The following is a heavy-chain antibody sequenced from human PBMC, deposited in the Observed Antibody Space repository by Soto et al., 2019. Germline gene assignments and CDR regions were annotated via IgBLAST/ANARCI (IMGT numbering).Heavy chain of an antibody. CDR1: NSGNYY. CDR3: ARAHRGNYGYLPYSAF. D-gene: IGHD3-10*01. V-gene: IGHV4-61*01. CDR2: IYYSGST. Sequence: NSGNYYWSCIMQTKRKGLEWIGYIYYSGSTNYNPSLKSRVTISVDTSKNQFSLKLSSVTAADTAVYFCARAHRGNYGYLPYSAFLVQGTL. J-gene: IGHJ4*02.